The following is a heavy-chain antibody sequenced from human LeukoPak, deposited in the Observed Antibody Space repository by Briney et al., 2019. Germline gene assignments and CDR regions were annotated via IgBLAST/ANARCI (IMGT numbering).Heavy chain of an antibody. Sequence: GESLKISCKGSGYSFTSYWIGWVRQMPGKGLEWMGIIYPGDSDTRYSPSFQGQVTISADKSISTAYLQWSSLKASDTAMYYCAVGYCSGGSCYATGDYWGRGTLVTVSS. CDR2: IYPGDSDT. D-gene: IGHD2-15*01. CDR1: GYSFTSYW. V-gene: IGHV5-51*01. CDR3: AVGYCSGGSCYATGDY. J-gene: IGHJ4*02.